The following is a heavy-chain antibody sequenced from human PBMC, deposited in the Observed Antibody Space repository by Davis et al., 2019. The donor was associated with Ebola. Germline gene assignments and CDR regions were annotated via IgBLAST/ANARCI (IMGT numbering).Heavy chain of an antibody. D-gene: IGHD3-3*01. Sequence: AASVKVSCKASGYTFTSYAMHWVRQAPGQRREWMGWINAGNGNTKYSQKFQGRVTITRDTSASTAYMELSSLRSEDTAVYYCARSKYYDFWSGYPPFDYWGQGTLVTVSS. CDR1: GYTFTSYA. J-gene: IGHJ4*02. CDR3: ARSKYYDFWSGYPPFDY. V-gene: IGHV1-3*01. CDR2: INAGNGNT.